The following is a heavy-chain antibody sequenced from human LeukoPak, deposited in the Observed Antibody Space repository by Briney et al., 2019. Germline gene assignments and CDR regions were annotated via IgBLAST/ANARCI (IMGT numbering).Heavy chain of an antibody. V-gene: IGHV3-21*01. CDR2: ISSSSSYI. CDR1: GFTFSSYS. Sequence: GGSLRLSCAASGFTFSSYSMNWVRQAPGKGLEWVSSISSSSSYIYYADSVKGRFTISRDNAKNSLYLQMNSLRAEDTAIYYCARAGSSGWYYYYFMDVWGKGTTVTISS. J-gene: IGHJ6*03. CDR3: ARAGSSGWYYYYFMDV. D-gene: IGHD6-19*01.